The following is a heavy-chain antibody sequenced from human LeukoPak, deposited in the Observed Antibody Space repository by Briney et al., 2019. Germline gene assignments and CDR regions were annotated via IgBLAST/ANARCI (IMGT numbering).Heavy chain of an antibody. D-gene: IGHD3-10*01. V-gene: IGHV4-31*03. Sequence: PSETLSLTCTVSGGSIGSGGYYWSWIRQHPGKGLEWIGYIYYSGSTYSNPSLKSRVTISVDTSKNHFSLRLSSVTAADTAVYYCARGPGGAIDPWGQGTLVTVSS. CDR2: IYYSGST. J-gene: IGHJ5*02. CDR3: ARGPGGAIDP. CDR1: GGSIGSGGYY.